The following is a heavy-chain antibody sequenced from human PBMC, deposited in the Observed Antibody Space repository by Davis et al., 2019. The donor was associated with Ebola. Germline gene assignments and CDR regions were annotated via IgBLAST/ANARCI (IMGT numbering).Heavy chain of an antibody. J-gene: IGHJ6*02. V-gene: IGHV4-39*07. Sequence: SETLSLTCTVSGGSISSSSYYWSWIRQPPGKGLEWIGEINHSGSTNYNPSLKSRVTISVDTSKNQFSLKLSSVTAADTAVYYCAREKYYYGMDVWGQGTTVTVSS. CDR1: GGSISSSSYY. CDR2: INHSGST. CDR3: AREKYYYGMDV.